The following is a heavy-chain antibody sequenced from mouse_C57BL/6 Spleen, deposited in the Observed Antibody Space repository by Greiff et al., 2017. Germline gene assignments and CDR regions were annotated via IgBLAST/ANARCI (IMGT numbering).Heavy chain of an antibody. CDR1: GYTFTSYW. CDR2: IYPGSGST. D-gene: IGHD2-3*01. J-gene: IGHJ1*03. V-gene: IGHV1-55*01. Sequence: VQLQQPGAELVKPGASVKMSCKASGYTFTSYWITWVKQRPGQGLEWIGDIYPGSGSTNYNEKFKSKATLTVDTSSSTAYMQLSSLTSEDSAVYYGAIYYGYYREYFDVWGTGTTVTVSS. CDR3: AIYYGYYREYFDV.